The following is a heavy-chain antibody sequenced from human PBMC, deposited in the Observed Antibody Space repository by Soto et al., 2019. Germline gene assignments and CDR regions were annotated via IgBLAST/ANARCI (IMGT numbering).Heavy chain of an antibody. CDR2: IYYSGST. CDR1: GGSISSYY. J-gene: IGHJ6*02. V-gene: IGHV4-59*01. D-gene: IGHD2-15*01. CDR3: ARDTYCSGGSCYADGMDV. Sequence: SETLSLTCTVSGGSISSYYWSWIRRPPGKGLEWIGYIYYSGSTNYNPSLKSRVTVSVDTSKNQFSLKLSSVTAADTAVYYCARDTYCSGGSCYADGMDVWGQGTTVTISS.